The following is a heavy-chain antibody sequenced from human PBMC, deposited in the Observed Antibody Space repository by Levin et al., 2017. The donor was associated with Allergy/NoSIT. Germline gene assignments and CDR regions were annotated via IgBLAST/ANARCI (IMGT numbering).Heavy chain of an antibody. D-gene: IGHD4-23*01. J-gene: IGHJ3*02. CDR3: ARDLYGGNAGPGTFDI. V-gene: IGHV4-59*01. CDR2: IYYSGST. Sequence: SETLSLTCTVSGGSISSYYWSWIRQPPGKGLEWIGYIYYSGSTNYNPSLKSRVTISVDTSKNQFSLKLSSVTAADTAVYYCARDLYGGNAGPGTFDIWGQGTMVTVSS. CDR1: GGSISSYY.